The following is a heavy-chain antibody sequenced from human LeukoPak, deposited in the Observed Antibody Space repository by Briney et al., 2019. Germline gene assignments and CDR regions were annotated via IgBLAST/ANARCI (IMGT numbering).Heavy chain of an antibody. D-gene: IGHD4-17*01. V-gene: IGHV3-7*01. J-gene: IGHJ4*02. Sequence: GGSLRLSCAASGFTFSSYWVSWVRQAPGKGLEWVANIKQDGSQQYYVDSVKGRFTISRDNANNSLYLQMNSLTSEDTAVYYCTRGGTTVTPKNFDHWGQGILVTVSS. CDR1: GFTFSSYW. CDR3: TRGGTTVTPKNFDH. CDR2: IKQDGSQQ.